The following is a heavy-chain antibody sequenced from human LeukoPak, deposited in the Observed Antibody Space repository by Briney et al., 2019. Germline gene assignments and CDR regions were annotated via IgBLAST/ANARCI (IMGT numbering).Heavy chain of an antibody. CDR1: GFTFDNYA. J-gene: IGHJ3*02. V-gene: IGHV3-23*01. CDR3: AKCSAGYYNDAFDI. CDR2: ISGGGAKR. Sequence: GGSLRLSCAASGFTFDNYAMNWVRQAPGKGLEWVSYISGGGAKRHYSGSVKGRFTISRDNPKNTLYLQINNLRAEDTAMYYCAKCSAGYYNDAFDIWGRGTMVTVSS. D-gene: IGHD3-10*02.